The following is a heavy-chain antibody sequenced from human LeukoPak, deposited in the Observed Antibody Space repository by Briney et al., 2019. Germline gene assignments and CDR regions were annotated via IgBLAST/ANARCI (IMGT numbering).Heavy chain of an antibody. Sequence: PSETLSLTCTVSNGSINFVSYCWSWIRQPPGTGLEWLGYIHYTGNTIYNPSLKSRVTISMDTAKNQFSLKVSSVTAADTAVYYCARDGAGMTGTGLDYWGQGILATVSS. V-gene: IGHV4-61*01. CDR3: ARDGAGMTGTGLDY. D-gene: IGHD3-9*01. CDR1: NGSINFVSYC. CDR2: IHYTGNT. J-gene: IGHJ4*02.